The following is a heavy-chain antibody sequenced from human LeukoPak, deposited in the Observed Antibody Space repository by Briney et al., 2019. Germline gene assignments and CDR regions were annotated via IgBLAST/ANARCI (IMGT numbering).Heavy chain of an antibody. CDR3: ARVNHLIVSGGAALLDT. V-gene: IGHV3-53*01. CDR2: IYSGGST. J-gene: IGHJ5*02. Sequence: GGSLRLSCAASGFTVSSNHMSWVRQAPGKGLEWVSVIYSGGSTDYADSVKGRFTISRDNLKNTLYLQMNTLRAEDTAIYYCARVNHLIVSGGAALLDTWGQGTLVTVSS. CDR1: GFTVSSNH. D-gene: IGHD2-15*01.